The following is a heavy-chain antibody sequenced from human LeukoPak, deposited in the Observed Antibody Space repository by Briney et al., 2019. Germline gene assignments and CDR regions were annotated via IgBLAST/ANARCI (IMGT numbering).Heavy chain of an antibody. CDR1: GDSVSSNSAA. Sequence: SQTLSLTCAISGDSVSSNSAAWNWIRQSPSRGLEWLGRTYYRSKWYNDYAVSVKSRITINPDTSKNQFSLKLSSVTAADTAVYYCARSVEGFWSGYSYYFDYWGQGTLVTVSS. J-gene: IGHJ4*02. V-gene: IGHV6-1*01. CDR2: TYYRSKWYN. CDR3: ARSVEGFWSGYSYYFDY. D-gene: IGHD3-3*01.